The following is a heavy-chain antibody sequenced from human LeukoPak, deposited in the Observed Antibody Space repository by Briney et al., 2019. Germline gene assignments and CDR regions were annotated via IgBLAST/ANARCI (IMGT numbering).Heavy chain of an antibody. Sequence: SETLSLTCAVYGGSFSGYNRSWIRQPPGEGRDWIGEINHRGSTNYDPCLKSRVTISVDTSKNQFSLKLSSVTAADTAWYYCARGMIGRPFDYWGQGTLVTVSS. D-gene: IGHD3-22*01. CDR2: INHRGST. J-gene: IGHJ4*02. CDR1: GGSFSGYN. V-gene: IGHV4-34*01. CDR3: ARGMIGRPFDY.